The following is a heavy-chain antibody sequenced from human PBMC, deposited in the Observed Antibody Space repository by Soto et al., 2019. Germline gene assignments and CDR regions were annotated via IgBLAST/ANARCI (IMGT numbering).Heavy chain of an antibody. J-gene: IGHJ5*02. D-gene: IGHD5-12*01. Sequence: QVQLVQSRAEVKKPGASVKVSCKASGITSTTYAIHWVRQAPGHGLEWMGWINTGNGNTRYSQRFLGRVSLTTDTDTSTASMDLSSLTSEDTAVYYCARAISGYVTWGQGTLITVSS. CDR2: INTGNGNT. CDR3: ARAISGYVT. CDR1: GITSTTYA. V-gene: IGHV1-3*04.